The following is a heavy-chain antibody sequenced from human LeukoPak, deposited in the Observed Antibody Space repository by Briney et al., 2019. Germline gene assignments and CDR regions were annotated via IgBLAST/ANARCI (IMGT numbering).Heavy chain of an antibody. V-gene: IGHV3-23*01. D-gene: IGHD6-19*01. CDR2: IGAGGATT. CDR3: AKDLEAVAGTIVNDY. Sequence: GGSLTLSCAVSGLTFNKYAMTWVRQGPGNGLDWVSGIGAGGATTYYADSVKGRFTISRDNSKNTLFLQLKSLRADDTGVYFCAKDLEAVAGTIVNDYWGQGTPVTVSS. CDR1: GLTFNKYA. J-gene: IGHJ4*02.